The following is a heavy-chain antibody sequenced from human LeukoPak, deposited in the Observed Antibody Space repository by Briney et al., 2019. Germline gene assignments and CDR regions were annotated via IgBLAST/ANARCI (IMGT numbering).Heavy chain of an antibody. J-gene: IGHJ5*02. Sequence: GGSLRLSCAASGFTFSSYWMHWVRHAPGKGLVWVSRINSDGSSTNYADSVKGRFTISRDNAKNTLYLQMNSLRAEDTAVYYCARGEPYYDFWSGSNWFDPWGQGTLVTVSS. CDR3: ARGEPYYDFWSGSNWFDP. CDR1: GFTFSSYW. V-gene: IGHV3-74*01. D-gene: IGHD3-3*01. CDR2: INSDGSST.